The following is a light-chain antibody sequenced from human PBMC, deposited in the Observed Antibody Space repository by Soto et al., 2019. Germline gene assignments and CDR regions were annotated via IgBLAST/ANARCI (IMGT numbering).Light chain of an antibody. CDR1: RSNIGNNI. V-gene: IGLV1-44*01. Sequence: QSGLTQPPSASATPGRTITISCTGTRSNIGNNIVTWYQQLPGAAPKVVVYRTKQRPSGVPDRFSGSKSGTSASLAITGLQPEDEADYYCGAWDDTGSGRWVFGGGTKLTVL. J-gene: IGLJ3*02. CDR2: RTK. CDR3: GAWDDTGSGRWV.